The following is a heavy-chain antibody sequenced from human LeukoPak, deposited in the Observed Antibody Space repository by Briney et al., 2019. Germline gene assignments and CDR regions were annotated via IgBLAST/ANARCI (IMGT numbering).Heavy chain of an antibody. J-gene: IGHJ4*02. CDR3: ARATSRSGPDC. CDR1: GYSFTSYG. D-gene: IGHD2-15*01. CDR2: ISAYNGNT. V-gene: IGHV1-18*01. Sequence: ASVKVSCKASGYSFTSYGISWVRQAPGQGLEWMGWISAYNGNTSYAQKLQGRVTMTTDTSTNTAYMDLRSLRSDDTAVYYCARATSRSGPDCWGQGTLVTVSS.